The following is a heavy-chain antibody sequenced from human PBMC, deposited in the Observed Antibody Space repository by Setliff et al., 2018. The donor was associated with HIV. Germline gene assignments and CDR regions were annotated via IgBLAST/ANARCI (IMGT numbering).Heavy chain of an antibody. CDR2: ITSSSNYI. D-gene: IGHD3-9*01. CDR3: ARDRRRYDIVTLHYMDV. Sequence: ETLSLSCAASGFTFSSYSMNWVRQAPGKGLEWVSSITSSSNYIYYADSVQGRFTISRDNAKNSLYLQMNSLRAEDTAMYYCARDRRRYDIVTLHYMDVWGKGTAVTVSS. V-gene: IGHV3-21*01. J-gene: IGHJ6*03. CDR1: GFTFSSYS.